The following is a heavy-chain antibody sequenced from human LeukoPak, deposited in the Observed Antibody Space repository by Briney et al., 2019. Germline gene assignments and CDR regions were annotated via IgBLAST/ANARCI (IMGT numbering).Heavy chain of an antibody. CDR2: IIPIFGTA. CDR3: ARDQYSSSWKYYYYYYGMDV. CDR1: GGTFSSYA. V-gene: IGHV1-69*13. Sequence: GASVKVSCKASGGTFSSYAISWVRQAPGQGLEWMGGIIPIFGTANYAQKFQGRVTITADESTSTAYMELSSLRSEDTAVYYCARDQYSSSWKYYYYYYGMDVWGRGTTVIVSS. J-gene: IGHJ6*02. D-gene: IGHD6-13*01.